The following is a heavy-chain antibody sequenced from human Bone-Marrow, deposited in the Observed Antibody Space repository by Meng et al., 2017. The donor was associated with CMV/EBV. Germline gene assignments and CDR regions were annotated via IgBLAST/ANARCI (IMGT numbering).Heavy chain of an antibody. D-gene: IGHD3-10*01. CDR2: ISYDGSNK. Sequence: LYCAASGFTFRSYAMHWVRQAPGKGLEWVAVISYDGSNKYYADSVKGRFTISRDNSKNTLYLQMNSLRAEDTAVYYCAREGLREAYWGQGTLVTVSS. J-gene: IGHJ4*02. CDR3: AREGLREAY. V-gene: IGHV3-30*04. CDR1: GFTFRSYA.